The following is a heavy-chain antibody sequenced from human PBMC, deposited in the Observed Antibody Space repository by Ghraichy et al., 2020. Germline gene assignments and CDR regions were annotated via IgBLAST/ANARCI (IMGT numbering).Heavy chain of an antibody. CDR2: IKYDGSEE. Sequence: LSLTCAASGFTLSSYWMTWVRQAPGKGLEWVANIKYDGSEEYYVDSVKGRFTISRDNAMNSLYLQMNSLRVEDTAVYYCARGPFVVISDEYWGQGTLVTVSS. CDR1: GFTLSSYW. D-gene: IGHD3-22*01. J-gene: IGHJ4*02. V-gene: IGHV3-7*03. CDR3: ARGPFVVISDEY.